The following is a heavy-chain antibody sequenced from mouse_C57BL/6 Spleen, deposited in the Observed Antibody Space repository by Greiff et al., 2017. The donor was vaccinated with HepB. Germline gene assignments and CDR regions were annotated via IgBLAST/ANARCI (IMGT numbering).Heavy chain of an antibody. CDR1: GYTFTDYE. D-gene: IGHD1-1*01. CDR2: IDPETGGT. CDR3: TRNYAGAY. Sequence: VKLMESGAELVRPGASVTLSCKASGYTFTDYEMHWVKQTPVHGLEWIGAIDPETGGTAYNQKFKGKAILTADKSSSTAYMELRSLTSEDSAVYYCTRNYAGAYWGQGTLVTVSA. V-gene: IGHV1-15*01. J-gene: IGHJ3*01.